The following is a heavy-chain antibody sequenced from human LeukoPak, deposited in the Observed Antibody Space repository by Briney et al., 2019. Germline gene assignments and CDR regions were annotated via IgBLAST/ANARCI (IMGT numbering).Heavy chain of an antibody. CDR3: AKTRPLDSSSWSHGDY. CDR2: ISGSGDST. V-gene: IGHV3-23*01. Sequence: GGSLRLSCAASGFTFSTYAMSWVRQAPGKGLEWVSAISGSGDSTYYGDSVKGRFTISRDNSKNTLYLQMNSLRAEDTAVYYCAKTRPLDSSSWSHGDYWGQGTLVTVSS. CDR1: GFTFSTYA. D-gene: IGHD6-13*01. J-gene: IGHJ4*02.